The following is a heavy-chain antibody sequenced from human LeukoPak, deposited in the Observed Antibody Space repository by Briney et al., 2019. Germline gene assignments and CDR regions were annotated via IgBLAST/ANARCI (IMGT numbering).Heavy chain of an antibody. D-gene: IGHD2-2*01. CDR3: ARAPGYCSSTSCYLSGLDP. Sequence: ASVKVSCKASGYTFTSYAMHWVRQAPGQRLEWMGRINAGNGNTKYSQKFQGRVTITRDTSASTAHMELSSLRSEDTAVYYCARAPGYCSSTSCYLSGLDPWGQGTLVTVSS. CDR2: INAGNGNT. CDR1: GYTFTSYA. J-gene: IGHJ5*02. V-gene: IGHV1-3*01.